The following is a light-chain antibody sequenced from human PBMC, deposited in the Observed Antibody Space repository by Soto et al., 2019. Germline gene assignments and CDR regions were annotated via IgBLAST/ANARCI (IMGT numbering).Light chain of an antibody. V-gene: IGKV1-27*01. CDR1: QGIRKY. J-gene: IGKJ1*01. Sequence: DVEMTQSPSSLSASVGDRVIITCRASQGIRKYLAWYQQKPGRVPRLLIYVASTLQSGVPSRFSGSGSRTDFILTISRLQPEDVAPYYCQKYDSAPWSFGPGTKVEIK. CDR3: QKYDSAPWS. CDR2: VAS.